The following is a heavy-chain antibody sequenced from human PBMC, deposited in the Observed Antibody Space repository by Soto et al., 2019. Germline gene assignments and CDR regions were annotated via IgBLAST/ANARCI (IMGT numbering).Heavy chain of an antibody. D-gene: IGHD3-22*01. J-gene: IGHJ6*02. CDR1: GGSISSYY. CDR3: ARVGRSEYYYDSSGYYSYYYYGMDV. Sequence: ASETLSLTCTVSGGSISSYYWSWIRQPAGKGLEWIGRIYTSGSTNYNPSLKSRVTMSVDTSKNQFSLKLSSVTAADTAVYYCARVGRSEYYYDSSGYYSYYYYGMDVWGQGTTVTVSS. V-gene: IGHV4-4*07. CDR2: IYTSGST.